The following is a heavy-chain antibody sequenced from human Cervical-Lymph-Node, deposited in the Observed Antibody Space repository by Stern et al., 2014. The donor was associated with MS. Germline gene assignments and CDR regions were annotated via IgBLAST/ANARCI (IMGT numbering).Heavy chain of an antibody. CDR2: IIPVYGSA. D-gene: IGHD4-11*01. J-gene: IGHJ2*01. V-gene: IGHV1-69*01. CDR3: ARAHRNYMGYWYFDL. CDR1: GGTFSSYS. Sequence: QLVQSGAEVKKPGSSVKVSCKDSGGTFSSYSISWVRQAPGLGLEWMGGIIPVYGSADYAQKFQGRVTITADESTSIAYMELSSLRSEDTAMYYCARAHRNYMGYWYFDLWGHGTLVTVSS.